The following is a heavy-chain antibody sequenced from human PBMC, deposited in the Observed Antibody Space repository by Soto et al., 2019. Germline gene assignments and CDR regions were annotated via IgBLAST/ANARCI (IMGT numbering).Heavy chain of an antibody. J-gene: IGHJ5*02. V-gene: IGHV1-69*01. CDR1: GGTFSSYA. Sequence: QVQLVQSGAEVKKPGSSVKVSCKASGGTFSSYAISWVRQAPGQGLEWMGGIIPIFGKANYAQKFQGRVTITADESTSTAYMELSSLRSEDTAVYYCARLGTPYYSSSWGNWFDPWGQGTLVTVSS. CDR2: IIPIFGKA. CDR3: ARLGTPYYSSSWGNWFDP. D-gene: IGHD6-13*01.